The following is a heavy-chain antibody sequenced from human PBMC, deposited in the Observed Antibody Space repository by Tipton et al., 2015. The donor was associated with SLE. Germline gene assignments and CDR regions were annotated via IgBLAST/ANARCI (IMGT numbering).Heavy chain of an antibody. CDR3: ARGGTTVAVAGNY. Sequence: QLVQSGAEVKKPGASVKVSCKASGYTFTSYGISWVRQAPGQGLEWMGWINTNTGNPTYAQGFTGRFVFSLDTSVSTAYLQISSLKAEDTAVYYCARGGTTVAVAGNYWGQGTLVTVSS. CDR2: INTNTGNP. D-gene: IGHD6-19*01. J-gene: IGHJ4*02. V-gene: IGHV7-4-1*02. CDR1: GYTFTSYG.